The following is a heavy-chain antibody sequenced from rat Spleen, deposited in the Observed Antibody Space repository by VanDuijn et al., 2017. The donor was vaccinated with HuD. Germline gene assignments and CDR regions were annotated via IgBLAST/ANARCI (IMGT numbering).Heavy chain of an antibody. CDR3: ARHGGLRNWFAH. V-gene: IGHV5S13*01. CDR2: ISTAGTNT. D-gene: IGHD1-11*01. J-gene: IGHJ3*01. Sequence: EVQLVESGGGLVQPGRSLKLSCTDSKLNFSDYDMAWVRQTPAKGLEWIASISTAGTNTYYRDSVKGRFTISRDDAKNTQYLQMDSLRSEDTATYYCARHGGLRNWFAHWGQGTLVTVSS. CDR1: KLNFSDYD.